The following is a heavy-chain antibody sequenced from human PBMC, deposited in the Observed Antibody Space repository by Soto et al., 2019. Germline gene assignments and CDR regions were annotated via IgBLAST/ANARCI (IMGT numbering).Heavy chain of an antibody. J-gene: IGHJ4*02. D-gene: IGHD1-1*01. CDR2: IIPILGIA. CDR3: ARSEYLRNDHYY. V-gene: IGHV1-69*02. CDR1: GGTFSSYT. Sequence: ASVKVSCKASGGTFSSYTISWVRQAPGQGLEWMGRIIPILGIANYAQKFQGRVTITADKSTSTAYMELSSLRSEDTAVYHCARSEYLRNDHYYWGQGTLVTVSS.